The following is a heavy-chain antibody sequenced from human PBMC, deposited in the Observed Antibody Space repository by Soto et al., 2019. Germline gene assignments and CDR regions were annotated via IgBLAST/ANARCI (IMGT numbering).Heavy chain of an antibody. CDR2: IYYSGDI. CDR3: AGGKNWFDP. CDR1: GGSISSYY. V-gene: IGHV4-59*01. J-gene: IGHJ5*02. Sequence: PSETLSLTCTVSGGSISSYYWSWIRQPPGKGLEWIGYIYYSGDINYNPSLKSRVTISVDTSKNQLSLKLSSVTAADTAVYYCAGGKNWFDPWGQGTLVTVSS.